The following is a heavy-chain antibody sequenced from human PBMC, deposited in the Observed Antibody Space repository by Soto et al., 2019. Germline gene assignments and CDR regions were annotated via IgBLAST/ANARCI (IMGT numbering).Heavy chain of an antibody. J-gene: IGHJ6*02. CDR1: GGTFSSYA. CDR3: ARATKYTAYYYYYYGMDV. D-gene: IGHD6-6*01. Sequence: QVQLVQSGAEVKKPGSSVKVSCKASGGTFSSYAISWVRQAPGQGLEWKGGIIPIFGTANYAQKFQGRVTITADESTSTAYMELSSLRSEDTAVYYCARATKYTAYYYYYYGMDVWGQGTTVTVSS. CDR2: IIPIFGTA. V-gene: IGHV1-69*01.